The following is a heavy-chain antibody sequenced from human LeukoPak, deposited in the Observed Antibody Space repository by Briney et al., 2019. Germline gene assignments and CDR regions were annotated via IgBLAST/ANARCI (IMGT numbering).Heavy chain of an antibody. D-gene: IGHD3-22*01. V-gene: IGHV4-39*07. Sequence: PSETLSLTCTVSGDSISSSNNYWGWIRQPPGKGLEWVGSIYHSGRTYYNPSLKSRLTISVDTSKNQFSLKLSSVTAADTAVYYCTGKYYYDTSGYYYADYWGQGTLVTVSS. CDR3: TGKYYYDTSGYYYADY. CDR1: GDSISSSNNY. J-gene: IGHJ4*02. CDR2: IYHSGRT.